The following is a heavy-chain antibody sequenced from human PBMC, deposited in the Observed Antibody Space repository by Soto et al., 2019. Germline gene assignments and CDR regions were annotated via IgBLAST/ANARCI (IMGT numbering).Heavy chain of an antibody. CDR1: GYTFTSYY. CDR3: ARGRITMVRGPPGY. Sequence: GGSVKVSCKASGYTFTSYYRHWLRQARGQGLEGMGIINPSGGSTSYAQKFQGRVTMTRDTSTSAVYMELSSLRSEDTAVYYCARGRITMVRGPPGYWGQGTLVTVSS. D-gene: IGHD3-10*01. CDR2: INPSGGST. V-gene: IGHV1-46*01. J-gene: IGHJ4*02.